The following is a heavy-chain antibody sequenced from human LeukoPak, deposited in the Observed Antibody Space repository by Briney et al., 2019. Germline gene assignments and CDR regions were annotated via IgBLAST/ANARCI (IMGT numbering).Heavy chain of an antibody. Sequence: GGSLRLSCAASGFTFSSYAMSWVRQAPGKGLEWVSAISGSGGSTYYADSVKGRFTISRDNSKNTLYLQMNSLRAEDTAVYYCAKDKITGIAVAGTPYMDVWGKGTTVTVSS. J-gene: IGHJ6*03. CDR3: AKDKITGIAVAGTPYMDV. D-gene: IGHD6-19*01. V-gene: IGHV3-23*01. CDR1: GFTFSSYA. CDR2: ISGSGGST.